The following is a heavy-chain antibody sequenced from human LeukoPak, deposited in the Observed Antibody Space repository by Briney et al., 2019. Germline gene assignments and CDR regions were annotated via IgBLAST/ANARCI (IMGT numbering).Heavy chain of an antibody. CDR3: AKDISSGYYFDY. V-gene: IGHV3-23*01. CDR2: ISGDDGST. J-gene: IGHJ4*02. D-gene: IGHD3-22*01. Sequence: GGSLRLSCAASGFTFSSYGMGWVRQAPGRGLEWISAISGDDGSTYHIDSVKGRFTISRDNSKNTLYLQMNSLRAEDTALYYCAKDISSGYYFDYWGQGTLVTVSS. CDR1: GFTFSSYG.